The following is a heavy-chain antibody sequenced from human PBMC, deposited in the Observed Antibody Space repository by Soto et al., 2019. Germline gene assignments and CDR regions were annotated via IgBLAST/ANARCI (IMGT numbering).Heavy chain of an antibody. J-gene: IGHJ4*02. V-gene: IGHV5-10-1*01. D-gene: IGHD3-22*01. CDR2: IVPSDSYT. CDR3: XRQLGRYYDSSGYPFGY. CDR1: GYSFTSYW. Sequence: PGESLKISCKGSGYSFTSYWISWVRQMHGKGLEWMGRIVPSDSYTNYSPSFQGHVTISADKSISTAYLQWSSLKASDTAMYYCXRQLGRYYDSSGYPFGYWGQGTLVTVSS.